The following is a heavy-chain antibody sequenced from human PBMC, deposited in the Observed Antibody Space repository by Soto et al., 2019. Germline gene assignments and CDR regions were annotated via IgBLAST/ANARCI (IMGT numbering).Heavy chain of an antibody. J-gene: IGHJ3*02. D-gene: IGHD3-22*01. CDR3: ARLFYYDNSGHYDGNDAFDI. CDR1: GGSISSSNW. Sequence: PSETLSLTCAVSGGSISSSNWWSWVRQPPGKGLEWIGEIYHSGSTNYNPSLKSRVTISVDKSKNQFSLKLSSVTASDTAVYYCARLFYYDNSGHYDGNDAFDICGQGTMVTVSS. V-gene: IGHV4-4*02. CDR2: IYHSGST.